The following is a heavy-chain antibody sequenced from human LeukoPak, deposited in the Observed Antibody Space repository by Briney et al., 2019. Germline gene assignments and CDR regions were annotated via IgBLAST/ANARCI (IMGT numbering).Heavy chain of an antibody. D-gene: IGHD6-13*01. CDR2: ISWNSGSI. CDR1: GFAFDDYA. J-gene: IGHJ4*02. Sequence: GRSLRLSCAASGFAFDDYAMHWARQAPGKGLEWVSGISWNSGSIGYADSVKGRFTISRDNSKNTLYLQMNSLRAEDTAVYYCAKGPSIAAAGTVYDYWGQGTLVTVSS. V-gene: IGHV3-9*01. CDR3: AKGPSIAAAGTVYDY.